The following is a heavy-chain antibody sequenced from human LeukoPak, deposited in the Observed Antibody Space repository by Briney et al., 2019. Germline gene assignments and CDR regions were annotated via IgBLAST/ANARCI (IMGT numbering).Heavy chain of an antibody. CDR3: PKVSGGSGKYAPGYSYGMAV. J-gene: IGHJ6*02. CDR1: GFTFSSYA. CDR2: ISGSGGST. V-gene: IGHV3-23*01. D-gene: IGHD2-15*01. Sequence: PGGSLRLSCAASGFTFSSYAMSWVRQAPGKGLEWVSAISGSGGSTYYADSVKGRFTISRDNSKNTLYLQMNSLRAEDTAVYYSPKVSGGSGKYAPGYSYGMAVWGQGTTVTVSS.